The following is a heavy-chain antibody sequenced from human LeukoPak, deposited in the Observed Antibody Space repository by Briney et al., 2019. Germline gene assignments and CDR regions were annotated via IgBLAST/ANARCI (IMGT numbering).Heavy chain of an antibody. J-gene: IGHJ6*02. CDR2: IIPIFGTA. CDR1: GGTFSSYA. D-gene: IGHD4-17*01. Sequence: SVNVSCKASGGTFSSYAISWVRQAPGQGLEWMGGIIPIFGTANYAQKFQGRVTITADESTSTAYMELSSLRSEDTAVYYCARAYGDYSPPYYCYGMDVWGQGTTVTVSS. V-gene: IGHV1-69*13. CDR3: ARAYGDYSPPYYCYGMDV.